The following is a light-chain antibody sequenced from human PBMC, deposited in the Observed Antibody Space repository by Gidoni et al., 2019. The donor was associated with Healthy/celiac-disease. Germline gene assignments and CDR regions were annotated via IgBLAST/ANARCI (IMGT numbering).Light chain of an antibody. Sequence: QSALTQPASVSGSPGQSLTISCTGTSSDVGGYNYVSWYQQHPGKAPKLMIYEVSTRPSGVSNRFSGSKSGNTASLTLSGLQAEAEADYYCSSYTSSSTLVVFGGGTKLTVL. J-gene: IGLJ2*01. CDR3: SSYTSSSTLVV. CDR1: SSDVGGYNY. V-gene: IGLV2-14*01. CDR2: EVS.